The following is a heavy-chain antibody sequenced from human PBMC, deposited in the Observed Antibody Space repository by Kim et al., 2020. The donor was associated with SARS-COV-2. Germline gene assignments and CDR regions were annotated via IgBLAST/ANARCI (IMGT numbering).Heavy chain of an antibody. D-gene: IGHD2-21*02. CDR2: ISGSGAST. CDR3: AKDPSKVVTQDGGDY. J-gene: IGHJ4*02. CDR1: GFTFTSYA. Sequence: GGSLRLSCIASGFTFTSYAMNWVRQAPGKGLEWVSAISGSGASTYYAGSVRGRFTISRDNSKNTLYLQMNSLRAEDTAVYYCAKDPSKVVTQDGGDYWGQGTLVTVSS. V-gene: IGHV3-23*01.